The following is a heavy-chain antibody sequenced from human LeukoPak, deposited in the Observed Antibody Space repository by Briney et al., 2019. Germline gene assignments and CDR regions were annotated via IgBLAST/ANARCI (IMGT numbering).Heavy chain of an antibody. J-gene: IGHJ6*02. CDR1: GGSISSSSYY. CDR2: IYYSGST. CDR3: ARLALFYYDTLTGYYSDYYGMDI. V-gene: IGHV4-39*01. D-gene: IGHD3-9*01. Sequence: PSETLSLTCTVSGGSISSSSYYWGWIRQPPGKGLEWIGSIYYSGSTYYNPSLKSRVTISVDTSKNQFSLKLSSVTAADTAVYYCARLALFYYDTLTGYYSDYYGMDIWGQGTTVTVSS.